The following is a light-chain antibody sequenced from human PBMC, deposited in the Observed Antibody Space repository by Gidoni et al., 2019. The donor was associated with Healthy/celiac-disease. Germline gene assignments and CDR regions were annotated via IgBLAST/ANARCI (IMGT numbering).Light chain of an antibody. CDR1: QSVSSY. CDR3: QRRRT. CDR2: DAS. Sequence: EIVLTQSPATLSLSPGERATLSCRASQSVSSYLAWYQQKPGQAPRLLIYDASNRATGIPGRFSGSGSGTDFTLTISRLEPEDFAVYYCQRRRTFGEGTKVEIK. J-gene: IGKJ1*01. V-gene: IGKV3-11*01.